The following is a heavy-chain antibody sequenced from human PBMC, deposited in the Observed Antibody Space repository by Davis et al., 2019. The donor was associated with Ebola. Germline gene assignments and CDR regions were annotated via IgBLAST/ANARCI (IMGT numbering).Heavy chain of an antibody. CDR3: ARGDSSGYYYYYYYGMDV. J-gene: IGHJ6*02. D-gene: IGHD3-22*01. Sequence: GESLKISCAASGFTFSSYAMSWVRQAPGKGLEWVSAISGSGGSTYYADSVKGRFTISRDNSKNTLYLQMNSLRAEDTAVYYCARGDSSGYYYYYYYGMDVWGQGTTVTVSS. CDR2: ISGSGGST. V-gene: IGHV3-23*01. CDR1: GFTFSSYA.